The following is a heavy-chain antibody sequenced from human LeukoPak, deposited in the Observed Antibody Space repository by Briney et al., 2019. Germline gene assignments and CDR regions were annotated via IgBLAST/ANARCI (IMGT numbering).Heavy chain of an antibody. J-gene: IGHJ4*02. D-gene: IGHD3-10*01. CDR1: GFIFSSSA. Sequence: GGSLRLSCAASGFIFSSSAMSWVRQAPGKGLEWVSTIDNSGTTYCPDSVKGRFTISRDNSKNTLYLQMNSLRAEDTATYYCAKSRGSGTYCFDYWGQGTPVTVSS. CDR3: AKSRGSGTYCFDY. V-gene: IGHV3-23*01. CDR2: IDNSGTT.